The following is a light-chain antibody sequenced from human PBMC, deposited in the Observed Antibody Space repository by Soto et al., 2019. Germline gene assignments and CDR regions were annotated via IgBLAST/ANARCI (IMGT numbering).Light chain of an antibody. Sequence: TQSPSFLSASAGDRVTITCRASQDITKYLAWFQQKPGRAPKLLIYGAFTLQRGVPSRFSGRGSGTEFTLTISSLQPEDFATYYCQQVDTYPMTFGGGTKVEIK. J-gene: IGKJ4*01. CDR3: QQVDTYPMT. CDR1: QDITKY. V-gene: IGKV1-9*01. CDR2: GAF.